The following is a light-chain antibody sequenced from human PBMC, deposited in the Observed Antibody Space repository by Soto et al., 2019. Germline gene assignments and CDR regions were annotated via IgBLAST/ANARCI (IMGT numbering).Light chain of an antibody. CDR2: SAS. CDR3: QQRSSWPLA. V-gene: IGKV1-5*03. Sequence: GDMVRKTCRASQSIGRRLAWYQQKPGKAPKLLMYSASTLESGFPARFSGSGSGTEFTLTISSLQPDDFATYYCQQRSSWPLAFGQGTKVDIK. J-gene: IGKJ1*01. CDR1: QSIGRR.